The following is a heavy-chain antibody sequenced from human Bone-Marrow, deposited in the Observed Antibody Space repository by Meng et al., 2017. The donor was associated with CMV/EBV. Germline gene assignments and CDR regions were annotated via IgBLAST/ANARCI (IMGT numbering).Heavy chain of an antibody. D-gene: IGHD1-1*01. CDR2: IYSGGST. J-gene: IGHJ4*02. V-gene: IGHV3-53*05. CDR3: AKAKLEPYYFDY. CDR1: GFTVSSNY. Sequence: GESLKISCAASGFTVSSNYMSWVRQAPGKGLEWVSVIYSGGSTYYADSVKGRFTISRDNAKNSLYLQMNSLRAEDTALYYCAKAKLEPYYFDYWGQGTLVTVSS.